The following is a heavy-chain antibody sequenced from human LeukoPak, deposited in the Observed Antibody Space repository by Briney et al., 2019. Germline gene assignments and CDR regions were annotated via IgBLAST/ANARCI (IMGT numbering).Heavy chain of an antibody. CDR2: INPNSGGT. J-gene: IGHJ6*03. Sequence: ASVKVSCKASGYTFTGYYMHWVRQAPGQGLEWMGWINPNSGGTNYAQKFQGRVTMTRDTSKNQFSLKLSSVTAADTAVYYCARGRYGYYYYMDVWGKGTTVTVSS. CDR3: ARGRYGYYYYMDV. CDR1: GYTFTGYY. D-gene: IGHD4-17*01. V-gene: IGHV1-2*02.